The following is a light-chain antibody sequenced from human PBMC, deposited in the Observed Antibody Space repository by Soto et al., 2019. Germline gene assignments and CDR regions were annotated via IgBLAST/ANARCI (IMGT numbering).Light chain of an antibody. V-gene: IGKV2-28*01. Sequence: DIVMTQSPLSLPVTPGEPASISCRSSQSLLHSNGYNYLDWYLQKPGQSPQLLLYMGSSRASGVPDRFSDNGSGREFTLKISRVEAEDVGVYYCMQALQTPLTFGGGTNVEIK. CDR3: MQALQTPLT. J-gene: IGKJ4*01. CDR2: MGS. CDR1: QSLLHSNGYNY.